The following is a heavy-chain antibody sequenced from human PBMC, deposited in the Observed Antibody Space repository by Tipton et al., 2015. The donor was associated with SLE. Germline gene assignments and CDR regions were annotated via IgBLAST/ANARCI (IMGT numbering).Heavy chain of an antibody. CDR1: GDSISSSSYY. Sequence: GLVKPSETLSLTCSVSGDSISSSSYYWAWIRQPPGKGLEWIGSFYYSEQTSYNPSLKSRVTMSVDTSKNQLSLKLSSVTAADTAVYYCARHVRSPATATNEFWGQGILVTVSS. J-gene: IGHJ4*02. V-gene: IGHV4-39*01. D-gene: IGHD4-17*01. CDR3: ARHVRSPATATNEF. CDR2: FYYSEQT.